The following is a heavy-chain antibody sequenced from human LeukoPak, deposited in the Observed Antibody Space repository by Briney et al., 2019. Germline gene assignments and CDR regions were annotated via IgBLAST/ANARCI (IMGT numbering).Heavy chain of an antibody. Sequence: SETLSPTCTVSGGSINRSTFSWGWIRQPPGKGLEWIVSIYYSGTTHYNPSLKSRVTISVDTSKNQFSLKLNSVTAADTAVYYCTRHADYGGNSWSEYFQHWGQGTLVTVSS. CDR1: GGSINRSTFS. V-gene: IGHV4-39*01. J-gene: IGHJ1*01. D-gene: IGHD4-23*01. CDR2: IYYSGTT. CDR3: TRHADYGGNSWSEYFQH.